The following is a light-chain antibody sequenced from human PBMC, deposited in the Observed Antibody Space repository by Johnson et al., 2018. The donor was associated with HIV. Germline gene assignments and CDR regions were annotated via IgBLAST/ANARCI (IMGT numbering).Light chain of an antibody. CDR1: SSNIGNNY. J-gene: IGLJ1*01. CDR3: GTWNSSLSAHDYV. Sequence: HSVLTQPPSVSAAPGQKVTISCSGCSSNIGNNYVSWYQQLPGTAPKLLIYENNKRPSGIPDRFSGSKSDTSATLGITGLQTGDEADYYCGTWNSSLSAHDYVVGTGTKVTVL. V-gene: IGLV1-51*02. CDR2: ENN.